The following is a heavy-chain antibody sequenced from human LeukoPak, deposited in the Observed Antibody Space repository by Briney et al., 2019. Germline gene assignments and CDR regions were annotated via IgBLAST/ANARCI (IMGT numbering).Heavy chain of an antibody. Sequence: GGSLRLSCAASGFTLGSYAMSWVRQAPGKGLEWVSVISGSGGSTYYADSVKGRFTISRDNSKNTLYLQMNSLRAEDTAVYYCAKGQRRLVLWSVGLFDYWGQGTLVTVSS. J-gene: IGHJ4*02. D-gene: IGHD3-10*02. CDR3: AKGQRRLVLWSVGLFDY. CDR2: ISGSGGST. CDR1: GFTLGSYA. V-gene: IGHV3-23*01.